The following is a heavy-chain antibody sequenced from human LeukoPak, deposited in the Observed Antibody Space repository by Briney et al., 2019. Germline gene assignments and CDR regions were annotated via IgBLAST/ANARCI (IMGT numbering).Heavy chain of an antibody. CDR1: GFTFSSYG. CDR2: ISYDGSNK. CDR3: AKDKTYYYYMDV. J-gene: IGHJ6*03. Sequence: PGRSLRLSCAASGFTFSSYGMHWVRQAPGKGLEWVAVISYDGSNKYYADSVKGRFTISRDNSKNTLYLQMNSLRAEDTAVYYCAKDKTYYYYMDVWGKGTTVTISS. V-gene: IGHV3-30*18.